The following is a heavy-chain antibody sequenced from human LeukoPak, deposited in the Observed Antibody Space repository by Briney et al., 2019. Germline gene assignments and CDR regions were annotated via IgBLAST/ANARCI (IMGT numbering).Heavy chain of an antibody. J-gene: IGHJ4*02. CDR1: GFTFSSYG. Sequence: GKSLRLSCAASGFTFSSYGIHWVRQAPGKGLEWVALIWYDGSNKWYADSVKGRFTVSRDNSKNTPYLQMNSLRAEDTAAYFCVRGSSAYYDFWGQGALVTVSS. D-gene: IGHD3-10*01. CDR3: VRGSSAYYDF. V-gene: IGHV3-33*01. CDR2: IWYDGSNK.